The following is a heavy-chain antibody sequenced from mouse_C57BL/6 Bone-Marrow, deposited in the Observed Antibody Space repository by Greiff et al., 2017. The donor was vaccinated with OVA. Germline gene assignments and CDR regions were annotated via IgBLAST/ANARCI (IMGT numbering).Heavy chain of an antibody. CDR1: GYSITSGYY. CDR3: ARDYYYGSSTRYFDV. V-gene: IGHV3-6*01. D-gene: IGHD1-1*01. J-gene: IGHJ1*03. CDR2: ISYDGSN. Sequence: EVKLQESGPGLVKPSQSLSLTCSVTGYSITSGYYWNWIRQFPGTKLEWMGYISYDGSNNYNPSLKNRISITRDTSKNQFFLKLNSVTTEDTATYYCARDYYYGSSTRYFDVWGTGTTVTVSS.